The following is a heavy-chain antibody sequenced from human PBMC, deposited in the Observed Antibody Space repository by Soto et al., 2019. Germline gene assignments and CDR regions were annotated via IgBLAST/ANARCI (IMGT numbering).Heavy chain of an antibody. CDR2: ISGSGGST. CDR3: AKDLSRNFMAYGMDV. CDR1: GFIFRSYG. V-gene: IGHV3-23*01. J-gene: IGHJ6*02. Sequence: GGSLRLSCAPSGFIFRSYGMSWVRLAPGKGLEWVSAISGSGGSTYYADSVKGRFTISRANSKNTLYLQMNSLRVEDTAVYYCAKDLSRNFMAYGMDVWGQGTTVTVSS. D-gene: IGHD1-1*01.